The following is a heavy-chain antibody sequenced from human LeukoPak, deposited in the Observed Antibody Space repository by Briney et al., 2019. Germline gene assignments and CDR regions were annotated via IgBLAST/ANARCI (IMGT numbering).Heavy chain of an antibody. Sequence: PGAYLRLSCAASGFTFTTYAMTWVRQAPGKGLEWVSSIGAGGAATFYSDSVKVRFTIARDNSMNTLYLQMNSLRADDTAVYYCGRPTKFWLIQGDGVDVWGQGTTVTVSS. J-gene: IGHJ6*02. CDR1: GFTFTTYA. V-gene: IGHV3-23*01. D-gene: IGHD6-19*01. CDR2: IGAGGAAT. CDR3: GRPTKFWLIQGDGVDV.